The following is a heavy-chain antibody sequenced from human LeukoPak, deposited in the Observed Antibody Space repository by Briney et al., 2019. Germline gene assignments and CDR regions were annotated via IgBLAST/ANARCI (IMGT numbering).Heavy chain of an antibody. J-gene: IGHJ2*01. CDR3: ARGGYSYGHGYFDL. V-gene: IGHV4-39*01. D-gene: IGHD5-18*01. Sequence: SETLSLTCTVSGGSISSSSYYWGWIRQPPGRGLEWIGSIYYSGSTYYNPSLKSRVTISVDTSKNQFSLKLSSVTAADTAVYYCARGGYSYGHGYFDLWGRGTLVTVSS. CDR1: GGSISSSSYY. CDR2: IYYSGST.